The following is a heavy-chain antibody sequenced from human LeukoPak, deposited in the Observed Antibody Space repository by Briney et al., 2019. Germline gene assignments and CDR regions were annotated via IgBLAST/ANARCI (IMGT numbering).Heavy chain of an antibody. Sequence: GASLRLSCAASGFTFSSYSMNWVRQAPGKGLEWVSSISSSSSYIYYADSVKGRFTISRDNAKSSLYLQMNSLRAEDTAVYYCARNLPAADYWGQGTLVTVSS. V-gene: IGHV3-21*01. CDR1: GFTFSSYS. CDR2: ISSSSSYI. J-gene: IGHJ4*02. D-gene: IGHD2-2*01. CDR3: ARNLPAADY.